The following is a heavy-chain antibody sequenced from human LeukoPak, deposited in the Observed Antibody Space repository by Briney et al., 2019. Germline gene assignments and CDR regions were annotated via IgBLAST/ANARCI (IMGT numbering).Heavy chain of an antibody. CDR1: GYTFTSYG. CDR3: AREPCTNGVCYGYFDY. Sequence: GASVKVSCKASGYTFTSYGISWVRQAPGQGLEWMGGIIPIFGTANYAQKFQGRVTITADESTSTAYVELSSLRSEDTAVYYCAREPCTNGVCYGYFDYWGQGTLVTVSS. CDR2: IIPIFGTA. V-gene: IGHV1-69*13. J-gene: IGHJ4*02. D-gene: IGHD2-8*01.